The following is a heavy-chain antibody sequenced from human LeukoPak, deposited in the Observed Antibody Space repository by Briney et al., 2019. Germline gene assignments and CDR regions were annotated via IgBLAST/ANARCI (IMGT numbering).Heavy chain of an antibody. Sequence: GGSLRLSCAASGFTFSRYDMSWVRQASGKGLEWVSAISGSGTRAYYADSVEGRFTISRDNSKNTLYLQMNSLRAEDTAVYYCAKDIVVVPAALGGYYFDYWGQGTLVTVSS. CDR2: ISGSGTRA. CDR1: GFTFSRYD. CDR3: AKDIVVVPAALGGYYFDY. V-gene: IGHV3-23*01. D-gene: IGHD2-2*01. J-gene: IGHJ4*02.